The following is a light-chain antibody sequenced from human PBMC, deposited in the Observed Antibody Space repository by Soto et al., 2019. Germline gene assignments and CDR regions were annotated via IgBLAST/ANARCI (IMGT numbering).Light chain of an antibody. CDR2: TAA. Sequence: DIQMTQSPSFLSASAGDRVTIFCRASQSISKFLHWYQQKPGKAPKLLIYTAAKLESEIPSRIGGSGSWTDFTLTISSLQPEDFATYYCQQTYRNPRTFGLGTKVEIK. V-gene: IGKV1-39*01. J-gene: IGKJ4*02. CDR3: QQTYRNPRT. CDR1: QSISKF.